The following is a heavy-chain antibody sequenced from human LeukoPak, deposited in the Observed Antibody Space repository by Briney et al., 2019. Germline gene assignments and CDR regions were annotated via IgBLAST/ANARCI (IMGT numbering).Heavy chain of an antibody. CDR2: IIPIFGPA. D-gene: IGHD2-2*01. V-gene: IGHV1-69*13. CDR3: ARSYPRFYCSSTSCPYDAFDI. CDR1: GGTFSSYA. Sequence: GASVKVSCKASGGTFSSYAISWVRQAPGQGLEWMGGIIPIFGPANYAQKFQGRVTITADESTSIACMELSSLRSEDTAVYYCARSYPRFYCSSTSCPYDAFDIWGQGTMVTVSS. J-gene: IGHJ3*02.